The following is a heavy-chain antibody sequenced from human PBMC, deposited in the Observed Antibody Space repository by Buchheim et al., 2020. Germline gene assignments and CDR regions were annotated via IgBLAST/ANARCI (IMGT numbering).Heavy chain of an antibody. CDR3: ARDQLGIMGALGY. CDR2: IKQDGSEK. Sequence: EVQLVESGGGLVQRGGSLRLSCAASGFRSSRYWMSWVRQAPGKGLEWVANIKQDGSEKYYVDSVKGRFTISRDNAKNSLYLQMNSLRAEDTAVYYCARDQLGIMGALGYWGQGTL. D-gene: IGHD1-26*01. V-gene: IGHV3-7*01. CDR1: GFRSSRYW. J-gene: IGHJ4*02.